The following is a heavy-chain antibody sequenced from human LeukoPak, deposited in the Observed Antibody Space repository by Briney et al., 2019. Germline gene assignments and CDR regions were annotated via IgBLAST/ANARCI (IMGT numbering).Heavy chain of an antibody. CDR1: GGSISSSGYY. CDR2: IYYSGST. D-gene: IGHD6-13*01. Sequence: SQTLSLTCTVSGGSISSSGYYRGWIRQPPGKGLEWIGSIYYSGSTNYNPSLKSRVTISVDTSKNQFSLKLNSVTAADTAVYYCARRWIAAAGSYYWGQGTLVTVSS. J-gene: IGHJ4*02. V-gene: IGHV4-39*01. CDR3: ARRWIAAAGSYY.